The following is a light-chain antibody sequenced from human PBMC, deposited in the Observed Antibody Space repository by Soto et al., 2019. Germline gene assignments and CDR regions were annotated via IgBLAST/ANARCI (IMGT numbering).Light chain of an antibody. CDR1: QSISSS. V-gene: IGKV1-5*01. CDR3: QQYNTYLWT. J-gene: IGKJ1*01. Sequence: DIQMTQSPSTLSASIGDRVTITCRASQSISSSLAWYQQKPGKAPKLLIYDASSLETGVPSRFSGSGSGTEFTLTVSSLQPDDFATYYGQQYNTYLWTFGQGTKVEIK. CDR2: DAS.